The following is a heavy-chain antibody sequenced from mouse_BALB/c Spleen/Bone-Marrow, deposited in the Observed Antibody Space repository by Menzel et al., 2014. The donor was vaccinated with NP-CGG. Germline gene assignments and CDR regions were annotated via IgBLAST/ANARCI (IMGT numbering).Heavy chain of an antibody. CDR3: ARGDYGGFAY. J-gene: IGHJ3*01. V-gene: IGHV14-3*02. CDR2: IDPANGNT. CDR1: GFNIKDTY. D-gene: IGHD2-4*01. Sequence: EVQLQQSGAELVKPGASVKLSCTASGFNIKDTYRHWVKQRPEQGLEWIGRIDPANGNTKYGPKFQGKATITADTSSNTAYLQLSSLTSEDTAVYYCARGDYGGFAYWGQGTLVTVSA.